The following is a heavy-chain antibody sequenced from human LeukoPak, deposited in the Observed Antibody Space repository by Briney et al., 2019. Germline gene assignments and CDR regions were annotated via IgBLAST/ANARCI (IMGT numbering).Heavy chain of an antibody. D-gene: IGHD4-23*01. Sequence: ASVKVSCKASGYTFTGYYMHWVRQAPGQGLEWMGWISAYNGNTNYAQKLQGRVTMTTDTSTSTAYMELRSLRSDDTAVYYCARERHPGNPYYYYGMDVWGQGTTVTVSS. CDR1: GYTFTGYY. CDR3: ARERHPGNPYYYYGMDV. CDR2: ISAYNGNT. J-gene: IGHJ6*02. V-gene: IGHV1-18*04.